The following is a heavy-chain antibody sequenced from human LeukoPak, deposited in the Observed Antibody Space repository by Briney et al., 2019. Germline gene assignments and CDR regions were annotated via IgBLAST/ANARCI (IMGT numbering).Heavy chain of an antibody. CDR1: GYTFTSYA. Sequence: ASVKVSCKASGYTFTSYAMHWVRQAPGQRLEWMGWINAGNGNTKYSQKFQGRVTITRDTSASTAYMELSSLRSEDTAVYNCARGLIEVWLADYGDLAYWGQGTLVTVSS. J-gene: IGHJ4*02. CDR2: INAGNGNT. D-gene: IGHD4-17*01. V-gene: IGHV1-3*01. CDR3: ARGLIEVWLADYGDLAY.